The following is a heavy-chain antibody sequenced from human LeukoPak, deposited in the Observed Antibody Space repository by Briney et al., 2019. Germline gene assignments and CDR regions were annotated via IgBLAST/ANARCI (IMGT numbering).Heavy chain of an antibody. V-gene: IGHV4-4*07. J-gene: IGHJ6*02. CDR3: ARDYVGNAYYDILTGYYYYYGMDV. Sequence: PSETLSLTCTVSGGSISSYYWSWIRQPAGKGLEWIGRIYTSVSTNYNPSLKSRVTMSVDTSKNQFSLKLSSVTAADTAVYYCARDYVGNAYYDILTGYYYYYGMDVWGQGTTVTVSS. CDR2: IYTSVST. CDR1: GGSISSYY. D-gene: IGHD3-9*01.